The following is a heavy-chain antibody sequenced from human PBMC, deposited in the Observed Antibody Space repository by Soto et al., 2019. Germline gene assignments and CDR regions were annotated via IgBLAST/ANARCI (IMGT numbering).Heavy chain of an antibody. J-gene: IGHJ6*02. D-gene: IGHD2-2*01. Sequence: GSLRLSCAASGFTFSSYAMSWVRQAPGEGLECVSAISGSGGSTYYADSVQGRFTISRDKSKNTLYLQMTSLRAEDTAVYYCAKEGEPDIVVVPIYYYYGMDVWGQGTTVTVSS. CDR3: AKEGEPDIVVVPIYYYYGMDV. CDR1: GFTFSSYA. CDR2: ISGSGGST. V-gene: IGHV3-23*01.